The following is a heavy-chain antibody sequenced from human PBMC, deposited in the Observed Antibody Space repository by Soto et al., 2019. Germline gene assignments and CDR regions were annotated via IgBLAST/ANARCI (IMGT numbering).Heavy chain of an antibody. CDR1: GFKFSTYS. Sequence: GGSLRLSCAASGFKFSTYSMNWVRQAPGKGLEWVSYIRSSGSTIYYADFVKGRFTISRDNAKNSLSLQMNSLSVEDTAVYYCVRDPDALDVWGQGTTVTVSS. CDR3: VRDPDALDV. CDR2: IRSSGSTI. D-gene: IGHD2-2*01. V-gene: IGHV3-48*01. J-gene: IGHJ6*02.